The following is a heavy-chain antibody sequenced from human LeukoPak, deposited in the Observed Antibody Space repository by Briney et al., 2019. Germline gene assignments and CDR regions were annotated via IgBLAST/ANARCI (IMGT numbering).Heavy chain of an antibody. Sequence: SETLSLTCTVSGDSISSSSYYWGWIRQPPGKGLEWIGSIYYSGSTYYNPSLKSRVTISVDTSKNQFSLKLSSVTAADTAVYYCARHLAGYLYYYGMDVWGQGTTVTVSS. J-gene: IGHJ6*02. CDR2: IYYSGST. CDR3: ARHLAGYLYYYGMDV. D-gene: IGHD6-19*01. CDR1: GDSISSSSYY. V-gene: IGHV4-39*01.